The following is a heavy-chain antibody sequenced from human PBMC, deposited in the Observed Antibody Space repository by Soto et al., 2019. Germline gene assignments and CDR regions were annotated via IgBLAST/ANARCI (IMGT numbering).Heavy chain of an antibody. J-gene: IGHJ5*02. Sequence: SVKVACKSSVGPLSSYAISLVRQAPGQGLEWMGGIIPIFGTANYAQKFQGRVTITADESTSTDYMEMSSMRSEDTAVYYCASGLAGSFSHGFLFDPWGQGTLVTVSS. CDR2: IIPIFGTA. D-gene: IGHD3-3*02. V-gene: IGHV1-69*13. CDR3: ASGLAGSFSHGFLFDP. CDR1: VGPLSSYA.